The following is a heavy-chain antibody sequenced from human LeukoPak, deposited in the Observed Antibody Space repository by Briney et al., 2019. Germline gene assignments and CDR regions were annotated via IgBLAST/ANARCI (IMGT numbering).Heavy chain of an antibody. Sequence: ASVKVSCKASGYTFTSYGISWVRQAPGQGLEWMGWISAYNGNTNYAQKLQGRVTMTTDTSTSTAYMELRCLRSDDTAVYYCARTYYYDSSGSWFDPWGQGTLVTVSS. CDR2: ISAYNGNT. D-gene: IGHD3-22*01. CDR1: GYTFTSYG. CDR3: ARTYYYDSSGSWFDP. J-gene: IGHJ5*02. V-gene: IGHV1-18*01.